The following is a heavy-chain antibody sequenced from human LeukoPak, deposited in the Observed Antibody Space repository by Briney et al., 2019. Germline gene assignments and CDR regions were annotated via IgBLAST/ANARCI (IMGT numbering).Heavy chain of an antibody. CDR2: IYYSGNT. CDR1: GDSISSGDYY. CDR3: ARGHDYFDY. Sequence: SETLSLTCTVSGDSISSGDYYWSWIRQPPGKGLEWIGYIYYSGNTYYNPSLQSRVTISVDTSKNQFSLNLSSVTAADTAVFYCARGHDYFDYWGRGTLVTVSS. V-gene: IGHV4-30-4*08. J-gene: IGHJ4*02.